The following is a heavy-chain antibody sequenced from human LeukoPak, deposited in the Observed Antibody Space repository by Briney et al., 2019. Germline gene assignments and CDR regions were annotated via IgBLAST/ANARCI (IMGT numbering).Heavy chain of an antibody. Sequence: GASVKVSCKASEYTFACYYMHWVRQAPGQGLEWMGWINPNSGGTNYAQKFRGRVTMTTDTSTSTAYMELRSLRSDDTAVYYCARDAQLAHFDYWGQGTLVTVSS. CDR2: INPNSGGT. CDR1: EYTFACYY. CDR3: ARDAQLAHFDY. J-gene: IGHJ4*02. D-gene: IGHD2-2*01. V-gene: IGHV1-2*02.